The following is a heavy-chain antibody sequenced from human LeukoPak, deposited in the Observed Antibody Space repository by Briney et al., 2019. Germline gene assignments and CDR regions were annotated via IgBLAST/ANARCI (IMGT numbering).Heavy chain of an antibody. V-gene: IGHV1-2*02. J-gene: IGHJ6*04. CDR1: GGTFSSYA. CDR2: INPNSGGT. D-gene: IGHD2-21*02. Sequence: ASVKVSCKASGGTFSSYAISWVRQAPGQGLEWMGGINPNSGGTNYAQKFQGRVTMTRDTSITTAYMELSRLRSDDTAVYYCARDNREVRGGDCFDVWGKGTTVTVSS. CDR3: ARDNREVRGGDCFDV.